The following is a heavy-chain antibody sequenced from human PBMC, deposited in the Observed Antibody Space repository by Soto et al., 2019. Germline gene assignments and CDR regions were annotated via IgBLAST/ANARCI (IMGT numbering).Heavy chain of an antibody. CDR2: IIPILGIA. V-gene: IGHV1-69*02. J-gene: IGHJ6*03. CDR3: ARGYSGSSLYYYYMDV. CDR1: GGTFSSYT. D-gene: IGHD5-12*01. Sequence: ASVKVSCRASGGTFSSYTISWVRQAPGQGLEWMGRIIPILGIANYAQKFQGRVTITADKSTSTAYMELSSLRSEDTAVYYCARGYSGSSLYYYYMDVWGKGTTVTVSS.